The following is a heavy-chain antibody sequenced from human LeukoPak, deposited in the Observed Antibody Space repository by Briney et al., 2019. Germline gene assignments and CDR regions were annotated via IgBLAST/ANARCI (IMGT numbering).Heavy chain of an antibody. CDR2: ISYDGSNK. Sequence: PGRSLRLSCAASGFTFSSYAMHWVRQAPGKGLEWVAVISYDGSNKYYADSVKGRFTISRDNSKNTLYLQMNSLRAEDTAVYYCARDLRVRYFDWLGYWGQGTLVTVSS. V-gene: IGHV3-30-3*01. CDR3: ARDLRVRYFDWLGY. J-gene: IGHJ4*02. D-gene: IGHD3-9*01. CDR1: GFTFSSYA.